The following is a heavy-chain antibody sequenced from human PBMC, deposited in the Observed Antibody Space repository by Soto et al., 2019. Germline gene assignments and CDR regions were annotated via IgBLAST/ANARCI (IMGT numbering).Heavy chain of an antibody. CDR1: GFTFSNDW. V-gene: IGHV3-74*01. CDR3: VRGAPFDY. J-gene: IGHJ4*02. Sequence: SLRLSCVASGFTFSNDWMHWVRQAPGKGLVWVSRISSDGSSTSYTDSVKGRFTISRDNAKNTLDLQMNSLRAEDTAFYYCVRGAPFDYWGQGTLVTVSS. CDR2: ISSDGSST.